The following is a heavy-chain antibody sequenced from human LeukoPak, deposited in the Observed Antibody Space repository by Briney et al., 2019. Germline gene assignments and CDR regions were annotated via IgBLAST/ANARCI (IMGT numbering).Heavy chain of an antibody. V-gene: IGHV3-30*02. D-gene: IGHD6-13*01. CDR1: GFTFSSYG. CDR2: IRYDGSNK. Sequence: TGGSLRLSCAASGFTFSSYGMHWVRQAPGKGLEWVAFIRYDGSNKYYADSVKGRFTISRDNSKNTLYLQMNSLRAEDTAVYYCAKLARAAADPPFDYWGKGTLVTVSS. J-gene: IGHJ4*02. CDR3: AKLARAAADPPFDY.